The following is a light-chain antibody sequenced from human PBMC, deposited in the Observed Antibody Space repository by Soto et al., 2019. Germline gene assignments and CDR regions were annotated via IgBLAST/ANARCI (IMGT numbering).Light chain of an antibody. CDR3: QQYDNFPIT. Sequence: DIQMTQSPSSLSASVGDRVAITCQASQHISNYLNWYQQKPGEAPKLLIYDASNLKTGVPSRFSGGGSVTQFTYTINSLQPEDLAVYYCQQYDNFPITFGHGTKVDIK. J-gene: IGKJ3*01. V-gene: IGKV1-33*01. CDR1: QHISNY. CDR2: DAS.